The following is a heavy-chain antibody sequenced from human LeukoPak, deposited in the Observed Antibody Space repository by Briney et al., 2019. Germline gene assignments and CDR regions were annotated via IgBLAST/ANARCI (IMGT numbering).Heavy chain of an antibody. CDR3: VGYCSGGNCPNALDI. CDR2: IKSKTGGTT. D-gene: IGHD2-15*01. V-gene: IGHV3-15*05. Sequence: GGSLRLSCAASGFTFSNAWMSWVRQAPGKGLEWVGRIKSKTGGTTDYAAPVKGRFTNSRDDSKNTLYLQMNSLKTEDTAVYYCVGYCSGGNCPNALDIWGQGTMVTVSS. J-gene: IGHJ3*02. CDR1: GFTFSNAW.